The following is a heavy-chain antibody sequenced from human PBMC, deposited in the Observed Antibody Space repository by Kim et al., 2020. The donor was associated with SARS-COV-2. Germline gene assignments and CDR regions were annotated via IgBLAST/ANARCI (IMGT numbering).Heavy chain of an antibody. CDR2: ISWNSGSI. J-gene: IGHJ1*01. Sequence: GGSLRLSCAASGFTFDDYAMHWVRQAPGKGLEWVSGISWNSGSIGYADSVKGRFTISRDNAKNSLYLQMNSLRAEDTALYYCAKGYSSSWYRDGTFQHWGQGTLVTVSS. CDR3: AKGYSSSWYRDGTFQH. CDR1: GFTFDDYA. D-gene: IGHD6-13*01. V-gene: IGHV3-9*01.